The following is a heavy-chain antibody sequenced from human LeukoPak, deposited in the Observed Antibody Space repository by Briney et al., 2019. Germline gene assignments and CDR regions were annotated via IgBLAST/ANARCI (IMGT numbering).Heavy chain of an antibody. Sequence: SETLSLTCTVSGGSISSSSYYWGWIRQPPGKGLEWIGSIYHSGSTYYNPSLKSRVTISVDTSKNQFSLKLSSVTAADTAVYYCASNHIVGAPDAFDIWGQGTMVTVSS. CDR1: GGSISSSSYY. V-gene: IGHV4-39*01. CDR3: ASNHIVGAPDAFDI. CDR2: IYHSGST. J-gene: IGHJ3*02. D-gene: IGHD1-26*01.